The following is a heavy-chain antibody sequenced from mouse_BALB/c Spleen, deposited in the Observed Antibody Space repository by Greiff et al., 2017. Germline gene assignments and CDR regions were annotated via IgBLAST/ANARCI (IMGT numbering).Heavy chain of an antibody. Sequence: EVMLVESGGGLVKPGGSLKLSCAASGFAFSSYDMSWVRQTPEKRLEWVAYISSGGGSTYYPDTVKGRFTISRDNAKNTLYLQMSSLKSEDTAMYYCARHSRLRDYWGQGTSVTVSS. J-gene: IGHJ4*01. CDR2: ISSGGGST. CDR3: ARHSRLRDY. D-gene: IGHD1-1*01. CDR1: GFAFSSYD. V-gene: IGHV5-12-1*01.